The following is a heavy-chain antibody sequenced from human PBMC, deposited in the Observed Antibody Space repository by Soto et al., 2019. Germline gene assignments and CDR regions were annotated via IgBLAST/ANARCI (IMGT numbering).Heavy chain of an antibody. V-gene: IGHV4-39*01. D-gene: IGHD5-18*01. CDR3: ARLRIQLWLEDY. CDR1: GGSISSSSYY. Sequence: PSETLSLTCTVSGGSISSSSYYWGWIRQPPGKGLEWIGSIYYSGSTYYNPSLKSRVTISVDTSKNQFSLKLSSVTAADTAVYYWARLRIQLWLEDYWGQGTLVTVSS. J-gene: IGHJ4*02. CDR2: IYYSGST.